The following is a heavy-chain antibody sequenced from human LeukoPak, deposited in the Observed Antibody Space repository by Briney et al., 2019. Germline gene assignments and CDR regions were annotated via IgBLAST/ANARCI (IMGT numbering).Heavy chain of an antibody. Sequence: ASVKVSCTASGYTFTGYNLHWVRQAPGQGLEWMGWINVHTGVAHYAQKFQGRVTMTRDTSISTAYMELSSLRSADTAVFYCARTHYDSNAYYSPAGYWGQGTLVTVSS. CDR2: INVHTGVA. J-gene: IGHJ4*02. CDR1: GYTFTGYN. CDR3: ARTHYDSNAYYSPAGY. D-gene: IGHD3-22*01. V-gene: IGHV1-2*02.